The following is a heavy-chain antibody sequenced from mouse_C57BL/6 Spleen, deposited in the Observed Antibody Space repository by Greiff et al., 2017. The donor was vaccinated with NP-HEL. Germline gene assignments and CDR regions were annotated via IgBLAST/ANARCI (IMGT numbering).Heavy chain of an antibody. V-gene: IGHV1-55*01. CDR3: ARGRDYDYGGWYFDV. D-gene: IGHD2-4*01. CDR1: GYTFTSYW. Sequence: QVQLQQPGAELVKPGASVKMSCKASGYTFTSYWITWVKQRPGQGLEWIGDIYPGSGSTNYNEKFKSKATLTVDTSSRTAYMQLSSLTSEDSAVYYCARGRDYDYGGWYFDVWGTGTTVTVSS. CDR2: IYPGSGST. J-gene: IGHJ1*03.